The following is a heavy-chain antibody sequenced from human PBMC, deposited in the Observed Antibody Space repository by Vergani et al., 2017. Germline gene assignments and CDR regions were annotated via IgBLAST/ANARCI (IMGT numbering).Heavy chain of an antibody. D-gene: IGHD1-1*01. CDR2: MYTSGSI. CDR3: AREDDDPDDYYFYYYMDV. Sequence: QVQLQESGPGLVKPSETLSLTCTVSGGSISSYYWSWIRQPAGKGLEWIGRMYTSGSINYNPSLKSRVTMSVDTSKNQFSLKLSSVTAADTAVYYCAREDDDPDDYYFYYYMDVWGKXP. V-gene: IGHV4-4*07. J-gene: IGHJ6*03. CDR1: GGSISSYY.